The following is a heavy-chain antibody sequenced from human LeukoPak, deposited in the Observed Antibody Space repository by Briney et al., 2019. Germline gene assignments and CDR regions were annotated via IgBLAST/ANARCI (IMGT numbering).Heavy chain of an antibody. CDR3: ARSPAYYDLDY. J-gene: IGHJ4*02. CDR1: GGSFSGYY. V-gene: IGHV4-34*09. D-gene: IGHD3-22*01. Sequence: SETLSLTCAVYGGSFSGYYWSWLRQPPGKGLEWIGEINHSGSTNYNPSLKSRASLSIDTSKNQFSLKLTSVTAADTAVYYCARSPAYYDLDYWGQGTLVSVSS. CDR2: INHSGST.